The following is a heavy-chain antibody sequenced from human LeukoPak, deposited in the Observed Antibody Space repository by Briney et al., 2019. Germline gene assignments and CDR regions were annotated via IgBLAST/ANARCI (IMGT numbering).Heavy chain of an antibody. J-gene: IGHJ4*02. CDR1: GFTVSSNY. D-gene: IGHD3-22*01. CDR2: IYSDGRT. V-gene: IGHV3-66*01. Sequence: PGGSLRLSCAASGFTVSSNYMSWVRQAPGKGLEWVSVIYSDGRTFYADSVKGRFTISRDNSKNTLYLQMNSLRAEDTAVCYCARESNSGYYLSYWGQGTLVTVSS. CDR3: ARESNSGYYLSY.